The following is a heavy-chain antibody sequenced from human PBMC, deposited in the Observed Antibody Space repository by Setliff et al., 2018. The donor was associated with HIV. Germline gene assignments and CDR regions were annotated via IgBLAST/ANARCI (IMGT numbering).Heavy chain of an antibody. CDR3: ARGGAVSADFDS. CDR1: GYSINTAYY. Sequence: KSSETLSLTCSVSGYSINTAYYWGWIRQSPGKGLEWIGGFHHSGSTHYNPSLKSRVAMSLDTSKNQFSLNLDSVIAADTAVFYCARGGAVSADFDSWGQGTLVTVSS. V-gene: IGHV4-38-2*01. CDR2: FHHSGST. J-gene: IGHJ5*01. D-gene: IGHD3-16*01.